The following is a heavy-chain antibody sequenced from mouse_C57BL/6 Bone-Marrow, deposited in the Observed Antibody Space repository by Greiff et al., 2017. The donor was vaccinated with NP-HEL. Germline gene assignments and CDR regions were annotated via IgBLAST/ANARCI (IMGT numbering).Heavy chain of an antibody. CDR2: INPSNGGT. CDR3: ARRGLGRRYFDY. V-gene: IGHV1-53*01. D-gene: IGHD4-1*01. CDR1: GYTFTSYW. Sequence: QVHVKQPGTELVKPGASVKLSCKASGYTFTSYWMHWVKQRPGQGLEWIGNINPSNGGTNYNEKFKSKATLTVDKSSSTAYMQLSSLTSEDSAVYYCARRGLGRRYFDYWGQGTTLTVSS. J-gene: IGHJ2*01.